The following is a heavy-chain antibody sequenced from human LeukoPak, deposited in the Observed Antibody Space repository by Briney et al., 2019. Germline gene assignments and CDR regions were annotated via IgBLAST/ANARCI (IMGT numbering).Heavy chain of an antibody. J-gene: IGHJ4*02. V-gene: IGHV4-61*01. CDR2: IYYNGGT. CDR1: GGSVSSGSYY. Sequence: KPSKTLSLTCTVSGGSVSSGSYYWSWIRQPPGKGLEWIGYIYYNGGTNYNPSLKSRVTISLAMSKNQFSLKLSSVTAADTAVYYCAAGGSAYDKPFDYWGQGTLVTVSS. D-gene: IGHD5-12*01. CDR3: AAGGSAYDKPFDY.